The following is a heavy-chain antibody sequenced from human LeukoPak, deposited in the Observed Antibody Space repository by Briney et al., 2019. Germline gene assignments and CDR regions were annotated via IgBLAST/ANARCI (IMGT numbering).Heavy chain of an antibody. J-gene: IGHJ6*02. CDR3: SRDSLSSCGGDCYSGLDV. D-gene: IGHD2-21*02. Sequence: GGSLRLSCAASGFTFSNYWMHWVRQAPGEALMWVSRIKSDGSSTTYADSVKGRFTISRDNAKNTLCLQMNSLRAEDTAVYYCSRDSLSSCGGDCYSGLDVWGQGTTVTVSS. CDR1: GFTFSNYW. CDR2: IKSDGSST. V-gene: IGHV3-74*01.